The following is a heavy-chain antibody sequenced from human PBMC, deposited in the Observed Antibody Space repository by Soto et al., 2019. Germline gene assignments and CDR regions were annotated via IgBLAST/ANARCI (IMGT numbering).Heavy chain of an antibody. Sequence: ASVKVSCKASGYTFTSYAMHWVRQAPGQRLEWMGWINAGNGNTKYLQKFQGRVTITRDTSASTAYMELSSLRSEDTAVYYCARVWADYDFWSGYSHPYFDYWGQGTLVTVSS. D-gene: IGHD3-3*01. CDR1: GYTFTSYA. J-gene: IGHJ4*02. CDR2: INAGNGNT. CDR3: ARVWADYDFWSGYSHPYFDY. V-gene: IGHV1-3*01.